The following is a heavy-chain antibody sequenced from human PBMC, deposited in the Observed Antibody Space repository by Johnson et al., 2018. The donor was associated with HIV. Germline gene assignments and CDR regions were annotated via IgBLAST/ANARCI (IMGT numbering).Heavy chain of an antibody. D-gene: IGHD1-1*01. J-gene: IGHJ3*02. CDR2: IYSGGST. Sequence: VQVVESGGGLIQPGGSLRLSCAASDFTVSSNYMNWVRQAPGKGLEWVSVIYSGGSTYYADSVKGRFTISRDNSKNTLYLQMNSLKTEDTAVYFCTTRTWSDAFDIWGRGTMVTVSS. CDR1: DFTVSSNY. V-gene: IGHV3-53*01. CDR3: TTRTWSDAFDI.